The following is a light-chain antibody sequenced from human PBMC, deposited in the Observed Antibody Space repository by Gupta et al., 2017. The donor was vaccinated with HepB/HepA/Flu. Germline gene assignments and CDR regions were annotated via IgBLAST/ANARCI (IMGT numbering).Light chain of an antibody. CDR2: GAS. V-gene: IGKV3-15*01. Sequence: EIVMTQSPATLSVSPGEGVTLSCRASQSISSNLAWYQQKPGQAPRLLIFGASTRDTGIPARFSGSGSGTEFTLTISSLQSEDFAVYYCQQYNNWPPRTFGQGTKVDFK. CDR1: QSISSN. CDR3: QQYNNWPPRT. J-gene: IGKJ1*01.